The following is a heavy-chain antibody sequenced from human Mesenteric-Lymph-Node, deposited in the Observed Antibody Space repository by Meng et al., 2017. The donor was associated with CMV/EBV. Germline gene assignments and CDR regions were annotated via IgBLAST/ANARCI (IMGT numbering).Heavy chain of an antibody. D-gene: IGHD5/OR15-5a*01. Sequence: GGSLRLSCAASGFTFSSYSMNWVRQAPGKGLEWVSAIASGGDTYYAGSVRGRFTISRENVKNSLYLEMNSLRAGDTALYYCARVGLGYHGMDVWGQGTTVTVSS. CDR3: ARVGLGYHGMDV. CDR2: IASGGDT. J-gene: IGHJ6*02. CDR1: GFTFSSYS. V-gene: IGHV3-13*01.